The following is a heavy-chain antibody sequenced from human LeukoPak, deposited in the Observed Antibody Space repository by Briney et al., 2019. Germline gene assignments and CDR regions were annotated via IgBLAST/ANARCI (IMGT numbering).Heavy chain of an antibody. J-gene: IGHJ4*02. D-gene: IGHD3-10*01. CDR3: AGYYGSGQWDN. V-gene: IGHV4-59*11. Sequence: SETLSLTCTVSGGSISSHYWSWIRQPPGKGLEWIGYTYNSGSSSYSPSFKSRVTISTDTPRNQFFLRLTSVTAADTAVYYCAGYYGSGQWDNWGQGTLVTVSS. CDR1: GGSISSHY. CDR2: TYNSGSS.